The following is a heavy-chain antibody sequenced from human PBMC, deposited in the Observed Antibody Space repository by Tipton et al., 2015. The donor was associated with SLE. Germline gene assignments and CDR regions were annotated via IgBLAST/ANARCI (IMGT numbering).Heavy chain of an antibody. V-gene: IGHV3-7*01. CDR3: AREGPEYSSGWLFDY. CDR1: GFNFSTYR. Sequence: SLRLSCAASGFNFSTYRMSWVRQAPGKGLEWVANIDRDGSEKDYACSVDGRFTISRDNAKNSEYLEMNRLRAEDTAVYYCAREGPEYSSGWLFDYWGRGTLVTVSS. CDR2: IDRDGSEK. D-gene: IGHD6-19*01. J-gene: IGHJ4*02.